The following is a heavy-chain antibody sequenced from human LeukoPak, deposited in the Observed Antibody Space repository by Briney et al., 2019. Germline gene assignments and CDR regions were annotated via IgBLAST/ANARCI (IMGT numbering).Heavy chain of an antibody. V-gene: IGHV1-2*02. J-gene: IGHJ5*02. CDR2: IKTNSGDT. CDR3: GRGDRTFDP. CDR1: GYTFTGYY. Sequence: ASVKVSCEASGYTFTGYYIHWVRQAPRQGLEWMGCIKTNSGDTNYAQKFQGRLTMTRDTSINTAYMELSSLRSDDTAVYYCGRGDRTFDPWGQGTLVTVSS.